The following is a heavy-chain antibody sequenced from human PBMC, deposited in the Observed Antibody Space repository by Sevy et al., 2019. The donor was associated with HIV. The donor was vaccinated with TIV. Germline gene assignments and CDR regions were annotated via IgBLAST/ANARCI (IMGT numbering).Heavy chain of an antibody. J-gene: IGHJ5*02. CDR2: INPNSGGT. CDR1: GYTFTGYS. CDR3: ARVWNSDYYDSTGPNWFDP. D-gene: IGHD3-22*01. V-gene: IGHV1-2*02. Sequence: ASVKVSCKASGYTFTGYSMHWVRQAPGQGVEWMGCINPNSGGTNYAQKFQGRVTMTRDTSISTAYMELSSLRSDDTAVYYCARVWNSDYYDSTGPNWFDPLGQGTLVTVSS.